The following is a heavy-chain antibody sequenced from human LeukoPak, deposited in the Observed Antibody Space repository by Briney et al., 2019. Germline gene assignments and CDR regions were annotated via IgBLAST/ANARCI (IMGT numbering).Heavy chain of an antibody. J-gene: IGHJ4*02. CDR2: IWSDGTNR. CDR3: ARDAQRGFDYSNSLQY. CDR1: GFIFSHYA. D-gene: IGHD4-11*01. Sequence: GTSLRLSCAASGFIFSHYALHWVRQAPGKGLVWVAVIWSDGTNRYYGDSVKGRFSISRDDSQKRVFLQMNNLRADDTAVYYCARDAQRGFDYSNSLQYWGQGALVTVSS. V-gene: IGHV3-33*01.